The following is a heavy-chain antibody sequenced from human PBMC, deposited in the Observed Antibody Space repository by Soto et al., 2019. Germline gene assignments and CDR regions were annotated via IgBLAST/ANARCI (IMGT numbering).Heavy chain of an antibody. CDR3: TTDGTMQAYCGADGYSDI. J-gene: IGHJ3*02. D-gene: IGHD2-21*02. V-gene: IGHV3-15*01. CDR1: GFTFSNAW. Sequence: GGSLRLSCAASGFTFSNAWMSWVRQAPGKGLEWVGRIKSKTDGGTTDYAAPVKGRFTITRDDSKNTLYLQMNSLKTEETAVYCGTTDGTMQAYCGADGYSDIWGQGTMVTVSS. CDR2: IKSKTDGGTT.